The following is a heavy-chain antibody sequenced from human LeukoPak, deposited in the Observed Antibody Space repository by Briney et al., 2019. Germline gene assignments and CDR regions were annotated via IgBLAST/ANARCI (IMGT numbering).Heavy chain of an antibody. CDR3: AKDWFQSGSSLLDY. Sequence: GGSLRFCCAASGFFFSTYAVHWVRQAPGKGLEWVAVISYDGSNKYADSVKGRFTISRDNSKNTLYLQMNSLRGEDTAVYYCAKDWFQSGSSLLDYWGQGTLVTVSS. CDR1: GFFFSTYA. CDR2: ISYDGSNK. D-gene: IGHD1-26*01. J-gene: IGHJ4*02. V-gene: IGHV3-30*18.